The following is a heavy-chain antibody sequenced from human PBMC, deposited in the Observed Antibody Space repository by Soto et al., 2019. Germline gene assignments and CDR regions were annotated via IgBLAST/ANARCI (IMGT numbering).Heavy chain of an antibody. CDR2: ISSSGGST. CDR1: GFTFSSYT. V-gene: IGHV3-23*01. D-gene: IGHD7-27*01. Sequence: EVQLLESGGGLVQPGGSLRLSCAASGFTFSSYTMSWVRQGPGKGLEWVSGISSSGGSTVYADSVKGRFTISRDNFKNPLYLQMNSLRAEDTAVYYCAKGWGDYWGQGTPVNVSS. CDR3: AKGWGDY. J-gene: IGHJ4*02.